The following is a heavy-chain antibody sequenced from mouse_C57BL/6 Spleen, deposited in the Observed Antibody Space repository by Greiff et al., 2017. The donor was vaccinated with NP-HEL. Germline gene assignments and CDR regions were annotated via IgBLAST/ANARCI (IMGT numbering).Heavy chain of an antibody. Sequence: VQLQQSGAELVKPGASVKISCKASGYAFSSYWMNWVKQRPGKGLEWIGQIYPGDGDTNYNGKFKGKATLTADKSSSTAYMQLSSLTSEDSAVYFCARSRGYDVDYFDYWGQGTTLTVSS. CDR3: ARSRGYDVDYFDY. V-gene: IGHV1-80*01. CDR1: GYAFSSYW. D-gene: IGHD2-2*01. CDR2: IYPGDGDT. J-gene: IGHJ2*01.